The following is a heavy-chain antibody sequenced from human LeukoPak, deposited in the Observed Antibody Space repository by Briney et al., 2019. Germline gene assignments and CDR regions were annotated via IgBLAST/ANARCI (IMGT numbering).Heavy chain of an antibody. D-gene: IGHD1-26*01. Sequence: GGSLRLSCAASGFTFDDYAMHWVRQAPGKGLEWVSGISWNSGSIGYADSVKGRFTISRDNAKNSLYLQMDSLRAEDTALYYCAKENLGEVGTYFDYWGQGTLVTVSS. CDR3: AKENLGEVGTYFDY. V-gene: IGHV3-9*01. CDR1: GFTFDDYA. J-gene: IGHJ4*02. CDR2: ISWNSGSI.